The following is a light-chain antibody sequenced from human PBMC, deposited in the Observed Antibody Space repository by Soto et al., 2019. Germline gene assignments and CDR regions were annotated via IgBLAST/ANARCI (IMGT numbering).Light chain of an antibody. V-gene: IGKV3-15*01. Sequence: EVVMTQSPATLSVSPGERATLSCRASQSVSSNLAWYQQKPGQAPRLLIYGATTRATAIPARFSGSGSGTEFTLTISSLQSEDFAVYYCQQYNNWPPITFGQGTRLEIK. CDR3: QQYNNWPPIT. CDR1: QSVSSN. CDR2: GAT. J-gene: IGKJ5*01.